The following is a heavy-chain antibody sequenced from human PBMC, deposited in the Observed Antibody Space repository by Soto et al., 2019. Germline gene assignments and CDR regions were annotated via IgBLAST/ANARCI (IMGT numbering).Heavy chain of an antibody. J-gene: IGHJ6*02. CDR3: ATPRIAAVPGTYYYYGMDV. CDR1: GFTVSSNY. V-gene: IGHV3-53*01. D-gene: IGHD6-13*01. CDR2: IYSGSST. Sequence: GGSLRLSXAASGFTVSSNYMSWVRQAPGKGLEWVSVIYSGSSTYYADSVKGRFTISRDNSKNTLYLQMNSLRAEDTAVYYCATPRIAAVPGTYYYYGMDVWGQGTTVTVSS.